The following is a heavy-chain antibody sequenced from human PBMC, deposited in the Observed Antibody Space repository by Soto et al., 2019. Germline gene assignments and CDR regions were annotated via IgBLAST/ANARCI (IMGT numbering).Heavy chain of an antibody. D-gene: IGHD1-20*01. J-gene: IGHJ4*02. V-gene: IGHV4-59*01. CDR2: IYYSGST. CDR1: GGSISSYY. CDR3: ARNNKREYYFDY. Sequence: PSETLSLTCTVSGGSISSYYWSWIRQPPGKGLEWIGYIYYSGSTNYNPSLKSRVTISVDTSKNQFSLKLSSVTAADTAVYYCARNNKREYYFDYWGQGTLVTVSS.